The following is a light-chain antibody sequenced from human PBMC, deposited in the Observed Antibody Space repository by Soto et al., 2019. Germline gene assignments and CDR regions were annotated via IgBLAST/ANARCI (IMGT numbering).Light chain of an antibody. V-gene: IGKV1-5*03. J-gene: IGKJ2*01. Sequence: DIQMTQSPSALSASVGDRVTITCRASQSISRWLAWYQQKPGKAPKLLIYKASSLEGGVPSRFSSSGSGTEFTLTSSSPQPHDVATYYCQQYYCHYPFGQGTKLE. CDR2: KAS. CDR3: QQYYCHYP. CDR1: QSISRW.